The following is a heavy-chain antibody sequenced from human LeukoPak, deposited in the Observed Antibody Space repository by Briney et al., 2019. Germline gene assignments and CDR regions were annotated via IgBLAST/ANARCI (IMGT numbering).Heavy chain of an antibody. Sequence: GGSLRLSCTASGFTFSNYAMSWVRQAPGKGLEWVSTISGSDGSTYYADPVKGRFTISRDNSKNTLYLQMNSLRVEDTAIYYCAKGRGYCTGGSCYSDYWGQGTLATVSS. V-gene: IGHV3-23*01. CDR3: AKGRGYCTGGSCYSDY. D-gene: IGHD2-15*01. CDR2: ISGSDGST. CDR1: GFTFSNYA. J-gene: IGHJ4*02.